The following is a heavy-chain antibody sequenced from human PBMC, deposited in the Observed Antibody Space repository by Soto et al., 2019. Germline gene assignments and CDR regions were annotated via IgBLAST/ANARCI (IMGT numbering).Heavy chain of an antibody. CDR3: ARVGREDH. Sequence: QVQLVQSGAEVKKPGASVKVSCKTSGYTFTTYFLHWVRQAPGQGLEWMGVINPNAGNASYAQRFQGRVTMTSDTSTSTVYMELSSLRSGDMAVYYCARVGREDHWGQGTQVTVSS. CDR2: INPNAGNA. CDR1: GYTFTTYF. V-gene: IGHV1-46*01. J-gene: IGHJ4*02.